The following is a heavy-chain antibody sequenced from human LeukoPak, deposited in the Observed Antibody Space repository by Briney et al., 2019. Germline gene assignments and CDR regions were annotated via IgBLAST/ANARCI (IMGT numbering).Heavy chain of an antibody. Sequence: SETLSLTCTVSGGSISSYYWSWIRQPPGKGLEWIGYIYYSGSTNYNPSLKSRVTISLDTSKNQFSLKLSSVTAADTAVYYCARAYVVVTATLYYFDYWGQGTLVTVSS. J-gene: IGHJ4*02. CDR2: IYYSGST. CDR3: ARAYVVVTATLYYFDY. D-gene: IGHD2-21*02. V-gene: IGHV4-59*01. CDR1: GGSISSYY.